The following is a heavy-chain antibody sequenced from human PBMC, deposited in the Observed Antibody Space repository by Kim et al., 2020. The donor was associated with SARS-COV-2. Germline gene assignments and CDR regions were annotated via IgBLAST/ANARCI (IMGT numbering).Heavy chain of an antibody. J-gene: IGHJ4*02. Sequence: SETLSLTCAVYGGSFSGYYWSWIRQPPGKGLEWIGEINHSGSTNYNPSLKSRVTISVDTSKNQFSLKLSSVTAADTAVYYCARGMGAQALKYDYWGQGTLVTVSS. D-gene: IGHD1-26*01. V-gene: IGHV4-34*01. CDR3: ARGMGAQALKYDY. CDR2: INHSGST. CDR1: GGSFSGYY.